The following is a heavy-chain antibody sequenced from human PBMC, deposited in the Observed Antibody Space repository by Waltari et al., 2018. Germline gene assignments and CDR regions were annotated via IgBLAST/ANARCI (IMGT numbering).Heavy chain of an antibody. J-gene: IGHJ5*02. V-gene: IGHV1-69*05. CDR1: GGTFSSYA. CDR3: ARSGIVGATTSWWFDP. D-gene: IGHD1-26*01. CDR2: IIPIFGTA. Sequence: QVQLVQSGAEVKKPGSSVKVSCKASGGTFSSYAISWVRQAPGQGLEWMGGIIPIFGTANYAQKFQGRVTITRNTSISTAYMELSSLRSEDTAVYYCARSGIVGATTSWWFDPWGQGTLVTVSS.